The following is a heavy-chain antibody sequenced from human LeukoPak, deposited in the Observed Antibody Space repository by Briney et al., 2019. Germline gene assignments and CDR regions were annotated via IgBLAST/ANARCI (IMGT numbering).Heavy chain of an antibody. CDR1: GGSIRSYY. CDR3: ARTSIAAAGTIDV. V-gene: IGHV4-59*08. D-gene: IGHD6-13*01. Sequence: SETLSLTCTVSGGSIRSYYWSWIRQPPGKGLEWIGYIYYSGNTNYNPSLKSRVTISVDTSKNQFSLRLSSVTAADTAVYYCARTSIAAAGTIDVWGQGTLVPVSS. J-gene: IGHJ4*02. CDR2: IYYSGNT.